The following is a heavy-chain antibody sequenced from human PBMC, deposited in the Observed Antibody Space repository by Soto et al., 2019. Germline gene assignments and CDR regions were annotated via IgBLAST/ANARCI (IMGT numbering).Heavy chain of an antibody. V-gene: IGHV4-59*01. CDR2: ISYSGST. CDR3: ARADPDASVGY. J-gene: IGHJ4*02. CDR1: GGSITSYH. Sequence: SETLSLTCIVSGGSITSYHWTWLRQSPGRGLEWIGYISYSGSTYYNPSLKSRVTISADTSKNQFSLRMNSMIAADTAVYYCARADPDASVGYWGQGTLVTVSS. D-gene: IGHD2-15*01.